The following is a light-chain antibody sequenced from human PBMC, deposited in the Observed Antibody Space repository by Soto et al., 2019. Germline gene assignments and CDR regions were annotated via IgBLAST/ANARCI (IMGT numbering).Light chain of an antibody. V-gene: IGKV3-20*01. CDR1: QSVSSSY. CDR2: GAS. CDR3: QRYGSSPPIT. J-gene: IGKJ5*01. Sequence: EIVLTQSPGTLSLSPGERATLSCRASQSVSSSYLAWYQQRPGQAPRLLIYGASGRDTGVPDRFSGGGSGTDFTLTISRLEPEDFAVYYCQRYGSSPPITFGQGTRLEIK.